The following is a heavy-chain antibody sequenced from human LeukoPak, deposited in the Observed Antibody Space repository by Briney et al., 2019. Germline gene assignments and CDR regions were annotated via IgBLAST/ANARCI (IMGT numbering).Heavy chain of an antibody. CDR1: GYTFTGYY. D-gene: IGHD3-16*01. Sequence: ASVKVSCKASGYTFTGYYMHWVRQAPGQGLEWMGWINPNSGGTNYAQKFQGRVATTRDTSISTAYMELSRLRSDDTAVYYCARAAGYDYVFRFDYWGQGTLVTVSS. V-gene: IGHV1-2*02. CDR2: INPNSGGT. CDR3: ARAAGYDYVFRFDY. J-gene: IGHJ4*02.